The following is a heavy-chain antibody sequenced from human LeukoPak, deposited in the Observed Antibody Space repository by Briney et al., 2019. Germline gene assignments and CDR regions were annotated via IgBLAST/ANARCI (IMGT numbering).Heavy chain of an antibody. CDR3: AFNNNFKY. D-gene: IGHD4-11*01. V-gene: IGHV3-7*01. Sequence: GGSLRLSCGGSGLSFSGQWMNWVRQAPGQGLEWVANIKYDGIEKYYVASVRGRFTISRDDAKNSLSLQMSNMRAEDTAVYYCAFNNNFKYWGQGTQVTVSS. J-gene: IGHJ4*02. CDR1: GLSFSGQW. CDR2: IKYDGIEK.